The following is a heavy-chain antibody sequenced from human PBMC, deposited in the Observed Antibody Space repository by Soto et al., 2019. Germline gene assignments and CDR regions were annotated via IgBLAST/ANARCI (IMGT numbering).Heavy chain of an antibody. V-gene: IGHV4-59*01. CDR2: IYYSGST. CDR1: GGSISSYY. D-gene: IGHD3-16*01. CDR3: ARDPIRFGGYYYGMDV. J-gene: IGHJ6*02. Sequence: QVQLQESGPGLVKPSETLSLTCTVSGGSISSYYWSWIRQPPGKGLEWIGYIYYSGSTNYNPSLKRRVTISVDTPKNHFSLKLSSVTAADTAVYYCARDPIRFGGYYYGMDVWGQGTTVTVSS.